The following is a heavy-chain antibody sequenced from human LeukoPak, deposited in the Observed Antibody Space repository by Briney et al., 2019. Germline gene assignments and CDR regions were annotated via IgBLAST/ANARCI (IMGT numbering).Heavy chain of an antibody. D-gene: IGHD6-13*01. Sequence: ASVKVSCKVSGYTLTELSMHWVRQAPGKGLEWMGGFDPEDGETIYAQKFQGRVTMTEDTSTDTAYMELSSLRSEDTAVYYCATPGQYSSSWYPHIWGQGTMVTVSS. J-gene: IGHJ3*02. CDR2: FDPEDGET. CDR3: ATPGQYSSSWYPHI. CDR1: GYTLTELS. V-gene: IGHV1-24*01.